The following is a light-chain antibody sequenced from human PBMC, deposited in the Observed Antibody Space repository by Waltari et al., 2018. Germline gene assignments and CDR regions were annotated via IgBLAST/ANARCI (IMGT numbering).Light chain of an antibody. CDR2: DVS. J-gene: IGLJ2*01. CDR1: SSDVGGSTY. CDR3: SSYISSSTLEL. Sequence: QSALTQPASVSGSPGQSIPIPCTGTSSDVGGSTYVSWYQQHPGKAPKLMIYDVSNRPSGVSNRFSGSKSGNTASLTISGLQAEDEADYYCSSYISSSTLELFGGGTSLTVL. V-gene: IGLV2-14*03.